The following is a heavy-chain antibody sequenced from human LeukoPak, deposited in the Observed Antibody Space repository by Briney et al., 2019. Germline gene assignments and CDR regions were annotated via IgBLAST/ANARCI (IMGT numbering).Heavy chain of an antibody. CDR2: ISSDGNDK. D-gene: IGHD3-9*01. CDR3: GREGHYDILTGDSPVEYYYYFMDV. Sequence: PGGSLRLSCAASGFTFSHYSLHWVRQAPGKGLEWVGVISSDGNDKHHADSVKGRLTISRDNSRDTLYLEMSSLRPEDTAIYYCGREGHYDILTGDSPVEYYYYFMDVWGKGTTVTVSS. CDR1: GFTFSHYS. V-gene: IGHV3-30*04. J-gene: IGHJ6*03.